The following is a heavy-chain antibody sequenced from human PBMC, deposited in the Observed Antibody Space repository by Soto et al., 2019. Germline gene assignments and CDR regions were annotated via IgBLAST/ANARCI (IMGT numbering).Heavy chain of an antibody. CDR1: GYSFAGYW. CDR2: IDPSDSQT. J-gene: IGHJ4*02. Sequence: PGESLKISCKGSGYSFAGYWITWVRQKPGKGLEWMGRIDPSDSQTYYSPSFRGHVTISATKSITTVFLQWSSLRASDTAMYYCARQIYDSDTGPNFQYYFDSWGKGTPGTVAS. D-gene: IGHD3-22*01. CDR3: ARQIYDSDTGPNFQYYFDS. V-gene: IGHV5-10-1*01.